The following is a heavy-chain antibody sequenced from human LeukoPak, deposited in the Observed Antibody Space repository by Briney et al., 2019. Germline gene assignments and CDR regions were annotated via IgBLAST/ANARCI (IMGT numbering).Heavy chain of an antibody. J-gene: IGHJ4*02. CDR3: ARERRGAGYSYGRIDY. Sequence: ASVKVSCKASGYTFTGYYMHWVRQAPGQGLEWMGWINPNSGGTNYAQKFQGRVTMTRDTSISTAYMELSSLRSEDTAVYYCARERRGAGYSYGRIDYWGQGTLVTVSS. CDR1: GYTFTGYY. V-gene: IGHV1-2*02. CDR2: INPNSGGT. D-gene: IGHD5-18*01.